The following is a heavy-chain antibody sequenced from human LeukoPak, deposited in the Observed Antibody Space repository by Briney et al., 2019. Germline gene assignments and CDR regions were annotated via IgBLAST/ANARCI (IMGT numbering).Heavy chain of an antibody. CDR2: IIPIFGTT. CDR1: GGTFSSFG. D-gene: IGHD3-10*01. V-gene: IGHV1-69*06. J-gene: IGHJ4*02. CDR3: ARDGSGSYYRN. Sequence: SVKVSCKASGGTFSSFGITWVRQAPGQGLEWMGGIIPIFGTTNYAQKFQGRVTITADKSTSTAYMELSSLRSEDTAVYYCARDGSGSYYRNWGQGTLVTVSS.